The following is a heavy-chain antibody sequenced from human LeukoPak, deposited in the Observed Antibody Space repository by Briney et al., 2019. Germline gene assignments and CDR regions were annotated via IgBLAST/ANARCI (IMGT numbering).Heavy chain of an antibody. CDR1: GFTFSSYG. CDR3: AKDGTYSIAAAVREYYYYMDV. J-gene: IGHJ6*03. D-gene: IGHD6-13*01. Sequence: GGSLRLSCAASGFTFSSYGMHWVRQAPGKGLEWVAVIWYDGSNKYYADSVKGRFTISRDNSKNTLYLQMNSLRAEDTAVYYCAKDGTYSIAAAVREYYYYMDVWGKGTTVTVSS. CDR2: IWYDGSNK. V-gene: IGHV3-33*06.